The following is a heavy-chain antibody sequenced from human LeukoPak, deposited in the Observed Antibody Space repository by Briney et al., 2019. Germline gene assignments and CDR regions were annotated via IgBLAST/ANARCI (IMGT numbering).Heavy chain of an antibody. J-gene: IGHJ6*03. CDR3: ARGGYHYDILTGYYPTGYYYMDV. Sequence: ASVKVSCKASGYTFTTYDINWVRHATGQGLEWMGWMNPNSGNTGYAQKFQGRVTMTRNTSISTAYMELSSLRSEDTAVYYCARGGYHYDILTGYYPTGYYYMDVWGKGTTVTVSS. V-gene: IGHV1-8*01. CDR2: MNPNSGNT. D-gene: IGHD3-9*01. CDR1: GYTFTTYD.